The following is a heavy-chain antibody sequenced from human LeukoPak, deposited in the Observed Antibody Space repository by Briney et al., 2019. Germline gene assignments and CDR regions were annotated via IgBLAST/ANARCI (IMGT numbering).Heavy chain of an antibody. CDR2: INHSGSS. J-gene: IGHJ6*03. D-gene: IGHD3-3*01. CDR1: GGSFSGCY. V-gene: IGHV4-34*01. Sequence: SETLSLTCTVYGGSFSGCYCSWIRQPPGQGLERIGEINHSGSSNYNPSLNSRVTTSVDTSKNQFSLKLSSVTAADTAVYYCARETCITILGVVIQTPSCYYYYMDVWGKGTTVTVSS. CDR3: ARETCITILGVVIQTPSCYYYYMDV.